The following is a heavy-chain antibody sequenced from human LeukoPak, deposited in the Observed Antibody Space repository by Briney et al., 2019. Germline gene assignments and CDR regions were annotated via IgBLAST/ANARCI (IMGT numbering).Heavy chain of an antibody. Sequence: SETLSLTCTVSGGSISSYYWSWIRQPPGKGLEWIGYIYHSGSTYYNPSLKSRVTISVDRSKNQFSLKLSSVTAADTAVYYCARYSYGGTYFDYWGQGTLVTVSS. CDR3: ARYSYGGTYFDY. CDR2: IYHSGST. CDR1: GGSISSYY. V-gene: IGHV4-59*12. J-gene: IGHJ4*02. D-gene: IGHD4-23*01.